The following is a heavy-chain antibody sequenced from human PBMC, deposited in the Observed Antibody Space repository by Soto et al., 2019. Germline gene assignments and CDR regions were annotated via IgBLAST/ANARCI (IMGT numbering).Heavy chain of an antibody. CDR2: IWYDGSNK. J-gene: IGHJ6*02. CDR3: ARENDSSGYYSRARYGMDV. V-gene: IGHV3-33*01. CDR1: GFTFSSYG. D-gene: IGHD3-22*01. Sequence: PGGSLRLSCAASGFTFSSYGMHWVRQAPGKGLEWVAVIWYDGSNKYYADSVKGRFTISRDNSKNTLYLQMNSLRAEDTAVYYCARENDSSGYYSRARYGMDVWGQGTTVTVSS.